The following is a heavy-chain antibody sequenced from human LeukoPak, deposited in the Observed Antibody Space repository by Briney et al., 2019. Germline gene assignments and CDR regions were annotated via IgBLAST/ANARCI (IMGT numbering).Heavy chain of an antibody. V-gene: IGHV1-8*02. CDR3: ARAEIAVAGTPVDY. CDR2: MNPNSGNT. CDR1: GYTFTSYT. J-gene: IGHJ4*02. D-gene: IGHD6-19*01. Sequence: GASVKVSCKASGYTFTSYTIHWVRQAPGQRLEWMGWMNPNSGNTGYAQKFQGRVTMTRNTSISTAYMELSSLRSEDTAVYYCARAEIAVAGTPVDYWGQGTLVTVSS.